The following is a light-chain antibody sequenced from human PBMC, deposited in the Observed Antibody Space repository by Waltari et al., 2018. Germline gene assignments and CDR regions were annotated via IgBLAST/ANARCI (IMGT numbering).Light chain of an antibody. CDR1: SSDVGAYNH. J-gene: IGLJ1*01. Sequence: QSALTQPASVSGSPGQSITISCTGTSSDVGAYNHVSWYQQHPGKAPQLMIFDVTGRPSGVSDRFSGSKSGNTASLTISGLQAEDEADYYCSSYTGFSTCVFGSGT. CDR3: SSYTGFSTCV. V-gene: IGLV2-14*03. CDR2: DVT.